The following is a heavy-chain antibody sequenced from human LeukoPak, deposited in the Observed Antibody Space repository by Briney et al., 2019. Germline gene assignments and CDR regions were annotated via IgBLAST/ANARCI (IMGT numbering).Heavy chain of an antibody. V-gene: IGHV3-48*01. CDR3: ARVRWLVLDY. Sequence: GGSLRLSCAASGFTFSSYSMNWVRQAPGKGLEWVSYISSSSSTIYYAGSVKGRFTISRDNSKNTLYLQMNSLRAEDTAVYYCARVRWLVLDYWGQGTLVTVSS. CDR2: ISSSSSTI. D-gene: IGHD6-19*01. J-gene: IGHJ4*02. CDR1: GFTFSSYS.